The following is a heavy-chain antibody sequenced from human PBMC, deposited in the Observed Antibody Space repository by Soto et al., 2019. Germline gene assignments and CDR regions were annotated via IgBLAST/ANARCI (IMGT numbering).Heavy chain of an antibody. J-gene: IGHJ4*02. CDR1: GFTFSSYS. D-gene: IGHD2-2*01. V-gene: IGHV3-21*01. Sequence: PGGSLRLACAASGFTFSSYSMNWVRQAPGKGLEWVSSISSSSSYIYYADSVKGRFTISRDNAKNSLYLQMNSLRAEDTAVYYCARDQARPAAPFDYWGQGTPVTVSS. CDR3: ARDQARPAAPFDY. CDR2: ISSSSSYI.